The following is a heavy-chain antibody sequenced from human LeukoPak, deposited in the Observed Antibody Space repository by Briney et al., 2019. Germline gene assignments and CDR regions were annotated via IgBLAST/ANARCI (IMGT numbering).Heavy chain of an antibody. D-gene: IGHD3/OR15-3a*01. V-gene: IGHV3-33*01. CDR2: ISVDGSDK. J-gene: IGHJ5*02. CDR1: GFTFSGYG. CDR3: ARGSFFSTARWFDP. Sequence: GRSLRLSCAASGFTFSGYGMNWVRQAPGKGLEWVAVISVDGSDKYYADSVKGRFTISRDNSNNTLYLQMNSLRVEDTAMYYCARGSFFSTARWFDPWGQGPLVTVSS.